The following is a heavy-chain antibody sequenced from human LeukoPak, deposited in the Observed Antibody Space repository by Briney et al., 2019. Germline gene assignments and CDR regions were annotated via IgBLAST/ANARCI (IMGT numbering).Heavy chain of an antibody. D-gene: IGHD6-13*01. V-gene: IGHV4-39*01. J-gene: IGHJ5*02. Sequence: SETLSLTCTVSGGSISSSSYYWGWIRQPPGKGLEWIGSIYYSGSTYYNPSPKSRVTISVDTSKNQFSLKLSSVTAADTAVYYGASASRGIAACFDPWGQGTLVTVSS. CDR1: GGSISSSSYY. CDR2: IYYSGST. CDR3: ASASRGIAACFDP.